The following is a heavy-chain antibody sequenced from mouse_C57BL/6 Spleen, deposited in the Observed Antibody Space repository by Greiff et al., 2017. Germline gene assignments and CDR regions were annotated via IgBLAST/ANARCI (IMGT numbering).Heavy chain of an antibody. V-gene: IGHV1-9*01. CDR3: ASHYYGSSPGY. CDR2: ILPGSGCT. J-gene: IGHJ2*01. Sequence: QVQLQQSGAELMKPGASVKLSCKATGYTFTGYWIEWVKQRPGHGLEWIGEILPGSGCTNYNEKFKGKATFTADTSSNTPYMQLSSLTTEDSAIYYCASHYYGSSPGYWGQGTTLTVSS. CDR1: GYTFTGYW. D-gene: IGHD1-1*01.